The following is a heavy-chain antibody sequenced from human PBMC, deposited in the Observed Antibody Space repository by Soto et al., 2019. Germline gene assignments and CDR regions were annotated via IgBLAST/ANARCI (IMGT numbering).Heavy chain of an antibody. CDR2: VYYSGNT. V-gene: IGHV4-59*01. J-gene: IGHJ4*02. D-gene: IGHD3-9*01. CDR1: GGSISSYY. CDR3: ARALSFHDVLTGRGWVFYFDY. Sequence: QVRLQESGPGLVKPSETLSLTCTVSGGSISSYYWTWIRQPPGRGLEWIGDVYYSGNTNSNPSLKSRVTISVDTSRSQFSLELKSVTTADTAVYCCARALSFHDVLTGRGWVFYFDYWGQGALVTVSS.